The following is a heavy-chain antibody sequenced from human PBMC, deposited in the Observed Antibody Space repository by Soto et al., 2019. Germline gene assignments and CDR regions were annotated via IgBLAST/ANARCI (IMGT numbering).Heavy chain of an antibody. V-gene: IGHV3-30-3*01. CDR1: GFNFRGFT. D-gene: IGHD6-25*01. CDR2: ISYAGDYK. J-gene: IGHJ4*02. CDR3: AREPWGYSGSAKHFDY. Sequence: QVHLVESGGGVVQPGGSLRLSCAASGFNFRGFTMHWVRQAPDKGLEWLSVISYAGDYKNYADSVRGRISISRDNSKNTLFLQMNSLRPDDTAVYFCAREPWGYSGSAKHFDYWGQGSLVLVSS.